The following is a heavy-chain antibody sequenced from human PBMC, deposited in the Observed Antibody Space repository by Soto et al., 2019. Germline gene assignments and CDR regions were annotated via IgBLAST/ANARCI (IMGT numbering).Heavy chain of an antibody. CDR3: ARGRGWQQLVSRYFDY. CDR1: GGSFSGYY. CDR2: INHSGST. D-gene: IGHD6-13*01. V-gene: IGHV4-34*01. Sequence: PSETLSLTCAVYGGSFSGYYWSWIRQPPGKGLEWIGEINHSGSTNYNPSLKSRVTISVDTSKNQFSLKLSSVTAADTAVYYCARGRGWQQLVSRYFDYWGQGTLVTVS. J-gene: IGHJ4*02.